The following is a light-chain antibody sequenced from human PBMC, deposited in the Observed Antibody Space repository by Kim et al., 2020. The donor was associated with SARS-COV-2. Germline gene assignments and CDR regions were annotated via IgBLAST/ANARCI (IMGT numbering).Light chain of an antibody. CDR3: CSFTMNVTLV. V-gene: IGLV2-23*02. CDR1: LSDVGTFSL. CDR2: DIS. J-gene: IGLJ3*02. Sequence: QSALTQPASLSGSPGQSITISCSGTLSDVGTFSLISWYQQQPGKAPRLIIFDISQRPSGISGRFSGSKSGNTASLTISDLQPDDEADYFCCSFTMNVTLVFGGGTQLTVL.